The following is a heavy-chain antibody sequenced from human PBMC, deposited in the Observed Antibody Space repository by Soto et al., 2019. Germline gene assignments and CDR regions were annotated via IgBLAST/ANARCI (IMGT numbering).Heavy chain of an antibody. CDR3: ATQTGLYYYGLDV. V-gene: IGHV4-59*01. Sequence: SETLSLTCTVSGGSINAFFWSWVRQPPGKGLESVGYIFYSGSTNYNPSLKSRVTISLDMSKTQFSLNLTSVTAADTAVYYCATQTGLYYYGLDVWGQGTMVTVSS. CDR2: IFYSGST. CDR1: GGSINAFF. J-gene: IGHJ6*02.